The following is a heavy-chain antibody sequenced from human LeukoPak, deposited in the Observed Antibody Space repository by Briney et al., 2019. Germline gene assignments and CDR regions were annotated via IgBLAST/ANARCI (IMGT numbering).Heavy chain of an antibody. V-gene: IGHV4-30-4*01. D-gene: IGHD3-10*01. J-gene: IGHJ3*02. CDR3: ARLSITNLFDI. Sequence: PSETLSLTCTVSGGSMSSGDYYWSWIRQPPGKGLEWIGYIYYSGSTYYNPSLKSRVTISVDTSKNQFSLKLSSVTAADTAVYYCARLSITNLFDIWGQGTMVTVSS. CDR1: GGSMSSGDYY. CDR2: IYYSGST.